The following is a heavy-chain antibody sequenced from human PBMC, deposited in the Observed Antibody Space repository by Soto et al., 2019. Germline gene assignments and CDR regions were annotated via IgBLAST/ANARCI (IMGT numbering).Heavy chain of an antibody. D-gene: IGHD3-16*01. J-gene: IGHJ5*02. Sequence: EVQLVESGGGLVQPGGSLRLSCAASGFTFSSYWMHWVRQAPGKGLVWVSRINSDGSSTSYADSVKGRFTISRDNAKNTLYLQRNSLRAEDTAVYSCARDRGGANWFDPWGQGPLVTVSS. CDR1: GFTFSSYW. V-gene: IGHV3-74*01. CDR2: INSDGSST. CDR3: ARDRGGANWFDP.